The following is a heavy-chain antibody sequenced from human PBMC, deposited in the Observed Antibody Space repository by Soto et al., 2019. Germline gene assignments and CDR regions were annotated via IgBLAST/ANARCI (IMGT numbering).Heavy chain of an antibody. CDR3: ARQSSSSLNRFDP. CDR2: IYYTGST. CDR1: GGSISSSSYY. Sequence: SETLSLTCTVSGGSISSSSYYWGWIRQPPGKGLEWIGSIYYTGSTYYNPSLKSRVTISVDTSKNQFSLKLSSVTAADTAVYYCARQSSSSLNRFDPWDQGTLVTVSS. V-gene: IGHV4-39*01. D-gene: IGHD6-6*01. J-gene: IGHJ5*02.